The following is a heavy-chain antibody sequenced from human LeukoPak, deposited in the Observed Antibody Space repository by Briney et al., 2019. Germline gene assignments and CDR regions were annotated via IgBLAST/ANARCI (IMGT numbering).Heavy chain of an antibody. D-gene: IGHD6-19*01. CDR2: ISSSSSYI. CDR3: ARRGTESAVAAHFDY. Sequence: GGSLRLSCAASGFTFSSYSMNWVRQAPGKGLEWVSSISSSSSYIYYADSVKGRFTISRDNAKNSLYLQMNSLRAEDTAVYYCARRGTESAVAAHFDYWGQGTLVTVSS. CDR1: GFTFSSYS. J-gene: IGHJ4*02. V-gene: IGHV3-21*01.